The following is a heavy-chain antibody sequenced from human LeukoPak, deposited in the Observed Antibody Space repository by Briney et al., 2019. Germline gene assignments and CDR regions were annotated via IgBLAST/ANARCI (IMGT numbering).Heavy chain of an antibody. Sequence: GGSLRLSCAASGFTFSGYAMSWVRQAPGKGLEWVSAISGSGGSTYYADSVKGRFTISRDNSKNTLYLQMNSLRAEDTAVYYCAKAFPTRHYYGSGSQEGDYWGQGTLVTVSS. CDR2: ISGSGGST. J-gene: IGHJ4*02. V-gene: IGHV3-23*01. CDR3: AKAFPTRHYYGSGSQEGDY. D-gene: IGHD3-10*01. CDR1: GFTFSGYA.